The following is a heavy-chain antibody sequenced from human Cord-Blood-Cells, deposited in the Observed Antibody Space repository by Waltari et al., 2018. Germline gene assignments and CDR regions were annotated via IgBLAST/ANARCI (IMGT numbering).Heavy chain of an antibody. V-gene: IGHV3-7*01. J-gene: IGHJ4*02. CDR1: W. Sequence: WMSWVRQAPGKGLEWVANIKQDGSEKYYVDSVKGRFTISRDNAKNSLYLQMNSLRAEDTAVYYCARAPRGYSYGIDYWGQGTLVTVSS. D-gene: IGHD5-18*01. CDR2: IKQDGSEK. CDR3: ARAPRGYSYGIDY.